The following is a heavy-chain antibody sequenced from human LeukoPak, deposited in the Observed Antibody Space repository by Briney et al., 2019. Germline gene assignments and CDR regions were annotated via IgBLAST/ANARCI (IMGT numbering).Heavy chain of an antibody. V-gene: IGHV4-34*01. J-gene: IGHJ4*02. CDR1: GGSSSGYY. Sequence: SETLSLTCAVYGGSSSGYYWSWIRQPPGKGLEWIGEINHSGSTNYNPSLKSRVTISVDTSKNQFSLKLSSVTAADTAVYYCARGQWLNRWGQGTLVTVSS. CDR2: INHSGST. D-gene: IGHD6-19*01. CDR3: ARGQWLNR.